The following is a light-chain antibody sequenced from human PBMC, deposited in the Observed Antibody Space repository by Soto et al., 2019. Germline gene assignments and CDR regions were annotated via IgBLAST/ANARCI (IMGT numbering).Light chain of an antibody. V-gene: IGKV3-11*01. CDR3: HQRSTWPLT. CDR1: QSVSRY. Sequence: EIVLTQSPATPSLSPGEGAALSCRASQSVSRYLAWYQQKPGQAPRLLIYGTSNRATGIPARFSGSGSGTDFTLTISSLEAEDFALYYCHQRSTWPLTFGGGTKVEIK. J-gene: IGKJ4*01. CDR2: GTS.